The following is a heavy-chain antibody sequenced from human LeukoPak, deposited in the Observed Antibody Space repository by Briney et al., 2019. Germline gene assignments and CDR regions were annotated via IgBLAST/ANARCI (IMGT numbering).Heavy chain of an antibody. D-gene: IGHD3-10*01. CDR3: AREGVTLVRGVVLDYYGMGV. Sequence: SQTLSLTCAISGDSVSSSSATWNWIRQSPSRGLEWLGRTYYKSKWYNDYAVCVKSRITINPDTSSNQFSLQLNSVTPEDTAVYYCAREGVTLVRGVVLDYYGMGVWGQGTTVTVSS. CDR2: TYYKSKWYN. V-gene: IGHV6-1*01. J-gene: IGHJ6*02. CDR1: GDSVSSSSAT.